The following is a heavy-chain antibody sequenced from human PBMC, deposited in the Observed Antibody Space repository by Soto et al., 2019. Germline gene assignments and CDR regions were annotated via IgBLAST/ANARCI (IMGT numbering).Heavy chain of an antibody. D-gene: IGHD3-10*01. CDR2: ISSSSSYI. Sequence: EVQLVESGGGLVKPGGSLRLSCAASGFTFSSYSMNWVRQAPGKGLEWVSSISSSSSYIYYADSVKGRFTISRDNAKNSLYLQMTSLRAEDTAVYYCARVMSYAGATDYWGQGTLVTVSS. V-gene: IGHV3-21*01. CDR1: GFTFSSYS. J-gene: IGHJ4*02. CDR3: ARVMSYAGATDY.